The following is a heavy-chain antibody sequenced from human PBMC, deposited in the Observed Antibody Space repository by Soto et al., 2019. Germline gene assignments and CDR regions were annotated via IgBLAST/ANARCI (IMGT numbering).Heavy chain of an antibody. D-gene: IGHD3-10*01. CDR3: ARDREEETYYYGSGSYRGAFDI. CDR1: GFTFSSYS. Sequence: GGSLRLSCAASGFTFSSYSMNWVRQAPGKGLEWVSSISSSSSYIYYADSVKGRFTISRDNAKNSLYLQMNSLRAEDTAVYYCARDREEETYYYGSGSYRGAFDIWGQGTMVTVSS. V-gene: IGHV3-21*01. J-gene: IGHJ3*02. CDR2: ISSSSSYI.